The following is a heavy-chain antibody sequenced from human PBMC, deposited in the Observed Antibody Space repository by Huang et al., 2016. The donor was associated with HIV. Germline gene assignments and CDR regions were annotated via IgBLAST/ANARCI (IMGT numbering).Heavy chain of an antibody. CDR2: ITHRGST. J-gene: IGHJ4*02. V-gene: IGHV4-34*01. D-gene: IGHD3-10*01. CDR3: ARAPHYGSGSYYY. CDR1: GGSFSGYY. Sequence: QVQLHQWGAGLLKPSETLSLTCAVYGGSFSGYYWSWIRQPPGKGLEWIGEITHRGSTNYNPALKSRVTISEETSKNQCSLKLSSVTAADTAVYYCARAPHYGSGSYYYWGQGTLVTVSS.